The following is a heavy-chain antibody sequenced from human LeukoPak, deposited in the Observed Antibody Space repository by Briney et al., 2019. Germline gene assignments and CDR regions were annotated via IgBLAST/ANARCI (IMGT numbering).Heavy chain of an antibody. CDR1: GGSFSGYY. CDR3: VRATYSSGLFDS. D-gene: IGHD3-10*01. CDR2: INHSGST. V-gene: IGHV4-34*01. J-gene: IGHJ4*02. Sequence: SETLSLTCAVYGGSFSGYYWSWIRQPPGKGLEWIGEINHSGSTNYNPSLKSRVTISVDTSKNQFSLKLSSVTATDTAVYFCVRATYSSGLFDSWGPGTLVTVSS.